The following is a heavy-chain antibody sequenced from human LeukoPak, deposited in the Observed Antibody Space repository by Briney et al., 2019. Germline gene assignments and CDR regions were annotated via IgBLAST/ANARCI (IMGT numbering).Heavy chain of an antibody. Sequence: AASVKVSCKASGYTFTSYGISWVRQAPGQGLEWMGWISAYNGNTNYAQKLQGRVTMTTDTSTSTAYMKLRSLRSDDTAVYYCARDWTVTTVNPRNAFDIWGQGTMVTVSS. J-gene: IGHJ3*02. V-gene: IGHV1-18*01. D-gene: IGHD4-17*01. CDR3: ARDWTVTTVNPRNAFDI. CDR2: ISAYNGNT. CDR1: GYTFTSYG.